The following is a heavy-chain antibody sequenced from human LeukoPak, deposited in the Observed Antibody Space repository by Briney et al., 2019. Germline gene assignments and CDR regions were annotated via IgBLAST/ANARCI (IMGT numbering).Heavy chain of an antibody. V-gene: IGHV3-66*01. CDR3: ARGRDGGLSDVDYFDY. Sequence: GGSLRLSCAASGFTVSSNYMSCVRQAPGKGREWGSVIYSGGSTYYADSVKGRFTISRDNSKNTLYLQMNSLRAEDTAVYYCARGRDGGLSDVDYFDYWGQGTLVTVSS. CDR1: GFTVSSNY. J-gene: IGHJ4*02. D-gene: IGHD5-24*01. CDR2: IYSGGST.